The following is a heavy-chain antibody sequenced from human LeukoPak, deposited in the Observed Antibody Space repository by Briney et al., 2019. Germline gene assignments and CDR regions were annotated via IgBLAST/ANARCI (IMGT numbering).Heavy chain of an antibody. CDR2: INPNSGGT. V-gene: IGHV1-2*04. CDR3: ARDGCSSTSCYDYFDY. D-gene: IGHD2-2*01. Sequence: ASVKVSCKASGYTFTGYYTHWVRQAPGQGLEWMGWINPNSGGTNYAQKFQGWVTMTRDTSISTAYMELSRLRSDDTAVYYCARDGCSSTSCYDYFDYWGQGTLVTVSS. J-gene: IGHJ4*02. CDR1: GYTFTGYY.